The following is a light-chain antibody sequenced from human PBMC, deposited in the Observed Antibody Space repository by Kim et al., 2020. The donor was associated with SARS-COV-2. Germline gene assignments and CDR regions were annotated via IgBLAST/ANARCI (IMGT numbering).Light chain of an antibody. CDR2: GAS. Sequence: DIQMTQSPSSLSASVGDTVTITCRASQGISNSLAWYQQKPGKVPKLLIYGASTLQSGGPSRFSGSGSGTDFTLTITSLQPEDIATYYCQKYNTAPWTFGPGTKVDIK. CDR3: QKYNTAPWT. J-gene: IGKJ1*01. CDR1: QGISNS. V-gene: IGKV1-27*01.